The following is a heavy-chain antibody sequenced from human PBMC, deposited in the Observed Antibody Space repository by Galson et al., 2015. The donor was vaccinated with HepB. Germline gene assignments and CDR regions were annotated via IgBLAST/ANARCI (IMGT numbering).Heavy chain of an antibody. CDR1: GFTFSNAW. V-gene: IGHV3-15*07. Sequence: SLRLSCAASGFTFSNAWMNWVRQAPGKGLEWVGRIKSKTDGGTTDYAAPVKGRFTISRDDSKNTLYLQMNSLKTEDTAVYYCTTDITMIVVGDWFDPWGQGTLVTVSS. J-gene: IGHJ5*02. D-gene: IGHD3-22*01. CDR2: IKSKTDGGTT. CDR3: TTDITMIVVGDWFDP.